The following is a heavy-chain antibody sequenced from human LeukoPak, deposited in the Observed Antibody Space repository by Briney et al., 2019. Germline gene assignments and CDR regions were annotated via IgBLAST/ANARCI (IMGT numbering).Heavy chain of an antibody. D-gene: IGHD6-19*01. Sequence: ASVRVSCKTSGYNFIYYYIHWVRQAPGQGLEWMALINPSGVSTSYAQQFQGRVTMTRDTSTSTVYMELRSLRSEDTAVYYCARGPYSSGWSGLDYWGQGTLAT. J-gene: IGHJ4*02. V-gene: IGHV1-46*01. CDR3: ARGPYSSGWSGLDY. CDR1: GYNFIYYY. CDR2: INPSGVST.